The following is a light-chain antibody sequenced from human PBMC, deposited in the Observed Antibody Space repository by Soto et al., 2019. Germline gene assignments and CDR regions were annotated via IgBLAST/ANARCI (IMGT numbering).Light chain of an antibody. V-gene: IGKV3-20*01. CDR1: QSVSSSY. CDR3: QQYGISLWT. CDR2: GAS. J-gene: IGKJ1*01. Sequence: EIVLTQSPGTLYLSPGERATLSCRARQSVSSSYLTWYQQKPGQAPRLLIYGASSMATSIPDRFSGSGSVTDFTLTISRLEPEDFEVYYCQQYGISLWTFGQGTQVEIK.